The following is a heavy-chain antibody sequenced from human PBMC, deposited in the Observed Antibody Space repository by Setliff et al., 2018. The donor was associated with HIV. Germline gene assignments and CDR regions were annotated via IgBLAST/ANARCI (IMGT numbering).Heavy chain of an antibody. CDR3: ATYADRESNRFDP. Sequence: LSLTCTASGGSISSGSYYWSWIRQPAGKGLEWIGRIYTSGSTKYNPSLKSRVTISVDTSKNQFSLKLSSVTAADTAVYYCATYADRESNRFDPWGQGILVTVSS. V-gene: IGHV4-61*02. D-gene: IGHD3-10*01. J-gene: IGHJ5*02. CDR2: IYTSGST. CDR1: GGSISSGSYY.